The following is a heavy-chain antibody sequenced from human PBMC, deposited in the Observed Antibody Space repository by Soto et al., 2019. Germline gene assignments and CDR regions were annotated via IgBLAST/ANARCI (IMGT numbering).Heavy chain of an antibody. Sequence: QVQLVQSGAEVKKPGSSVKVSCKASGGTFSSYAISWVRQAPGQGLEWMGGIIPIFGTANYAQKFQGRVTITADESTSTAYMELSSLRSEDTAVYYCASPSHYYDSSGYYYKNAFDIWGQGTMVTVPS. CDR2: IIPIFGTA. V-gene: IGHV1-69*01. CDR3: ASPSHYYDSSGYYYKNAFDI. D-gene: IGHD3-22*01. CDR1: GGTFSSYA. J-gene: IGHJ3*02.